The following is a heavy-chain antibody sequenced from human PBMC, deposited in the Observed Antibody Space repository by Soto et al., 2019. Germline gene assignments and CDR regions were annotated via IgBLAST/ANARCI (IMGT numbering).Heavy chain of an antibody. D-gene: IGHD3-22*01. CDR2: IYYSGST. V-gene: IGHV4-30-4*01. J-gene: IGHJ6*02. Sequence: QVQLQESGPGLVKPSQTLSLTCTVSGGSISSGDYYWSWIRQPPGKGLEWIGYIYYSGSTYYNPSLKSRVTISVDTSKNQFSLKLSSVTAAVTAVYYCARVRVRGYSPLYYYGMDVWGQGTTVTVSS. CDR1: GGSISSGDYY. CDR3: ARVRVRGYSPLYYYGMDV.